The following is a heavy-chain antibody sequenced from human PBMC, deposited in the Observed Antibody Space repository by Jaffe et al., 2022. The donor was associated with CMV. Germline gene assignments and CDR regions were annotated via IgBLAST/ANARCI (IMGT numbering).Heavy chain of an antibody. CDR3: ARQHDGSGSYYNY. CDR1: GGSISSYY. D-gene: IGHD3-10*01. J-gene: IGHJ4*02. V-gene: IGHV4-59*08. Sequence: QVQLQESGPGLVKPSETLSLTCTVSGGSISSYYWSWIRQPPGKGLEWIGYIYYSGSTNYNPSLKSRVTISVDTSKNQFSLKLSSVTAADTAVYYCARQHDGSGSYYNYWGQGTLVTVSS. CDR2: IYYSGST.